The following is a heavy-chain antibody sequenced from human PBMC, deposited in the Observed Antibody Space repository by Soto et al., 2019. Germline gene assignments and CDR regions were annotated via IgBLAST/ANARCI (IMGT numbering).Heavy chain of an antibody. CDR3: ERSLSFGEQALDY. V-gene: IGHV4-38-2*01. J-gene: IGHJ4*02. Sequence: SETLSLTCAVSGYSISSGYYWGWIRQPPGKGLEWIGSIYHSGSTYYNPSLKSRVTISVDTSKNQFSLKLSSVTAADTAVYYCERSLSFGEQALDYWGQGTLVTVSS. CDR1: GYSISSGYY. D-gene: IGHD3-10*01. CDR2: IYHSGST.